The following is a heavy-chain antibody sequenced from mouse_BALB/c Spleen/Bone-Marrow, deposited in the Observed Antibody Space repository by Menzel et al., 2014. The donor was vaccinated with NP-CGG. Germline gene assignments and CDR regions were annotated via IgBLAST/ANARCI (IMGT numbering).Heavy chain of an antibody. Sequence: VQLKQSGAELVKPGASVKLSCTASGFNIKDTYMHWVKQRPEQGLEWIGRIDPANGNTKYDPKFQGKATITADTSSNTAYLQLSSLTSEDTAVYYCARVRLLRIRGLGYWGQGTTLTVSS. V-gene: IGHV14-3*02. J-gene: IGHJ2*01. CDR2: IDPANGNT. CDR1: GFNIKDTY. CDR3: ARVRLLRIRGLGY. D-gene: IGHD1-1*01.